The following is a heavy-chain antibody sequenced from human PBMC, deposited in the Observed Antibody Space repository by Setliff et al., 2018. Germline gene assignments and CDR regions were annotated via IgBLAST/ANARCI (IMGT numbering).Heavy chain of an antibody. CDR1: GYRFTTYW. D-gene: IGHD2-15*01. V-gene: IGHV5-51*01. CDR2: IYPGDSDT. J-gene: IGHJ4*02. CDR3: ARVEEYCSGGTCYSFDY. Sequence: GESLKISCKGSGYRFTTYWIGWVRRMPGKGLEWMGIIYPGDSDTRYSPSFQGQVTISADKSISTAYLQWSSLKASDTAMYYCARVEEYCSGGTCYSFDYWGQGTLVTVSS.